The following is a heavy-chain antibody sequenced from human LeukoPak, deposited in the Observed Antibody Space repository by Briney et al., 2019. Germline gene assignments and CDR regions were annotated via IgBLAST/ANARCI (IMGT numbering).Heavy chain of an antibody. CDR3: ATGGITGTTAAFDI. Sequence: ASVKVSCKVSGYTLTELSMHWVRQAPGKGLEWMGGFDPEDGETIYAQKFQGRDTMTEDTSTDTAYMELSSLRSEDTAVYYCATGGITGTTAAFDIWGQGTMVTVSS. CDR1: GYTLTELS. CDR2: FDPEDGET. D-gene: IGHD1-7*01. V-gene: IGHV1-24*01. J-gene: IGHJ3*02.